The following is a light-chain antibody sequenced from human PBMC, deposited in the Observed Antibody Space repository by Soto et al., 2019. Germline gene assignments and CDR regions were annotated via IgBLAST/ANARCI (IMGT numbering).Light chain of an antibody. CDR2: AAS. Sequence: IWMTQSPSLLSASTGDRVTISCRMSQGISNWLAWYQQKPGRVPKLLIYAASTLHSGVPSRFSGSGSGTDFTLTISSLQPEDVATYYCQKYNSAPWTFGQGTKVDIK. CDR3: QKYNSAPWT. V-gene: IGKV1-27*01. J-gene: IGKJ1*01. CDR1: QGISNW.